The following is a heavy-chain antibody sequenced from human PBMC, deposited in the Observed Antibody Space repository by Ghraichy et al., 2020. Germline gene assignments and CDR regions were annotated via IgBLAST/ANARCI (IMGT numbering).Heavy chain of an antibody. CDR2: ISSSSSYR. Sequence: GGSLRLSCAASGFTFSSYSMNWVRQAPGKGLEWVSSISSSSSYRYYADSVKGRFTISRDNAKNSLYLQMNSLRAEDTAVYYCSRGAYYYDSSGYYDDYYYGMDVWGQGTTVTVSS. D-gene: IGHD3-22*01. J-gene: IGHJ6*02. CDR3: SRGAYYYDSSGYYDDYYYGMDV. CDR1: GFTFSSYS. V-gene: IGHV3-21*01.